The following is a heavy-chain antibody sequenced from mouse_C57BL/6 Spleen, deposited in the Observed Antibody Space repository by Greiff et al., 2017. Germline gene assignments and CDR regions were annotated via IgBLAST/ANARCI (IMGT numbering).Heavy chain of an antibody. D-gene: IGHD1-1*01. CDR1: GFTFSSYG. CDR2: ISSGGSYT. Sequence: EVKLMESGGDLVKPGGSLKLSCAASGFTFSSYGMSWVRQTPDKRLEWVATISSGGSYTYYPDSVKGRFTISRDNAKNTLYLQMSSLKSEDTAMYYCARQDYGSSPSYWYFDVWGTGTTVTVSS. J-gene: IGHJ1*03. V-gene: IGHV5-6*01. CDR3: ARQDYGSSPSYWYFDV.